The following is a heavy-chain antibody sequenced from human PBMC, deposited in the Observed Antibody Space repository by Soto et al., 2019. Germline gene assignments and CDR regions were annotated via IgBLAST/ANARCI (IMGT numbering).Heavy chain of an antibody. CDR1: GYTFTSYY. V-gene: IGHV1-46*01. J-gene: IGHJ6*02. D-gene: IGHD2-2*01. CDR2: INPSGGST. CDR3: ARDRPLGYCSSTSCPGYYYYYYGMDV. Sequence: ASVKVSCKASGYTFTSYYVHWVRQAPGQGLEWMGIINPSGGSTSYAQKFQGRVTMTRDTSTSTVYMELSSLRSEDTAVYYCARDRPLGYCSSTSCPGYYYYYYGMDVWGQGTTVTVSS.